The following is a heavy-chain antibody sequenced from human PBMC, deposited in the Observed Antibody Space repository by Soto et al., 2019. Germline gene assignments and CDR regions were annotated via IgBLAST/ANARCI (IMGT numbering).Heavy chain of an antibody. CDR2: IYPRDSDT. J-gene: IGHJ6*02. CDR1: GYSFTSYR. V-gene: IGHV5-51*01. Sequence: GESLKISCKGSGYSFTSYRIGWVRQMPGKGPEWMGIIYPRDSDTRYSPSFQGQVTISADKSISIPYLQWSSLKASDTAMYYCARHPDGDRYYYGMDVWGQGTTVTVSS. D-gene: IGHD4-17*01. CDR3: ARHPDGDRYYYGMDV.